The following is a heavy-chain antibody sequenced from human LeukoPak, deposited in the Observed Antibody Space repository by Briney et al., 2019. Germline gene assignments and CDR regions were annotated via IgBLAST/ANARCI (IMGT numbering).Heavy chain of an antibody. Sequence: SQTLSLTCTVSGGSISSGGYYWSWIRQPAGKGLEWIGRIYTSGSTNYNPSLKSRVTISVDTSKNQFSLKLSSVTAADTAVYYCARDITYYDFWSGYWGDWFDPWGQGTLVTVSS. D-gene: IGHD3-3*01. CDR1: GGSISSGGYY. CDR3: ARDITYYDFWSGYWGDWFDP. J-gene: IGHJ5*02. CDR2: IYTSGST. V-gene: IGHV4-61*02.